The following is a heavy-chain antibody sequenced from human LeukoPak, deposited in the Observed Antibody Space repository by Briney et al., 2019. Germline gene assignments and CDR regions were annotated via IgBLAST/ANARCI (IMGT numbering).Heavy chain of an antibody. J-gene: IGHJ4*02. CDR3: ARGGYFDY. Sequence: SETLSLTCTVSGASISSYYWGWIRQPAGKGLEWIGRVYTSGSTINNPSLKSRVTMSVDTSENQFSLKLSSVTAADTAVYYRARGGYFDYWGPGTLVTVSS. V-gene: IGHV4-4*07. D-gene: IGHD2-15*01. CDR2: VYTSGST. CDR1: GASISSYY.